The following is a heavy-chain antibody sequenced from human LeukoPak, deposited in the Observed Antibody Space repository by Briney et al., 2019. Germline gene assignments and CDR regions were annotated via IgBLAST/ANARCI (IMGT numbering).Heavy chain of an antibody. J-gene: IGHJ6*03. D-gene: IGHD4-17*01. Sequence: PSETLSLTCTVSGSSISSSSYYWGWIRQPPGKGLEWIGSIYYSGSTYYNPSLKSRVTISVDTSKNQFSLKLSSVTAADTAVYYCARQYGDYYYPIYYYYYMDVWGKGTTVAISS. CDR2: IYYSGST. CDR3: ARQYGDYYYPIYYYYYMDV. V-gene: IGHV4-39*01. CDR1: GSSISSSSYY.